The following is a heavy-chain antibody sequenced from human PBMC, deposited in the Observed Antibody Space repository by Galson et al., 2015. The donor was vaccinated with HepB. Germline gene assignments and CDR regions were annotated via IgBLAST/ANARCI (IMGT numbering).Heavy chain of an antibody. CDR2: IYYSGST. Sequence: ETLSLTCAVYGESFSSYYWGWIRQPPGKGLEWIGSIYYSGSTYYNPSLKSRVTISVDTSKNQFSLKLSSVTAADTAVYYCARRPHWFDPWGQGTLVTVSS. CDR1: GESFSSYY. J-gene: IGHJ5*02. CDR3: ARRPHWFDP. V-gene: IGHV4-39*01.